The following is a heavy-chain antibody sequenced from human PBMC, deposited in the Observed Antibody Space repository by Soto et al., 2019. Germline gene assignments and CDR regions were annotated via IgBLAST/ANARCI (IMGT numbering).Heavy chain of an antibody. V-gene: IGHV3-49*03. J-gene: IGHJ6*02. Sequence: PGGALRLSCTASGCTFGDYAMSWFRQAPGKGLEWVGFIRSKAYGGTTEYAASVKGRFTFSKDDSKSIAYLQMNSLKTEDTAVYYCTREPPGMDVWGQGTTVTVSS. CDR1: GCTFGDYA. CDR2: IRSKAYGGTT. CDR3: TREPPGMDV.